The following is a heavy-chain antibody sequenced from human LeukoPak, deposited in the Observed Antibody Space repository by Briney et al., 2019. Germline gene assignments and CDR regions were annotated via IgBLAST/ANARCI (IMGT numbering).Heavy chain of an antibody. V-gene: IGHV3-33*01. CDR3: ARDESPFGGYYHYGMDV. CDR1: RFTFRSFG. J-gene: IGHJ6*02. CDR2: IWFEGSKQ. Sequence: GGSLRLSCAASRFTFRSFGIHWVRQAPGKGLEWVALIWFEGSKQFYADSVKGRFTISRDNSKNTVSLQMNSLRAEDTAVYYCARDESPFGGYYHYGMDVWGQGTTVTVSS. D-gene: IGHD3-10*01.